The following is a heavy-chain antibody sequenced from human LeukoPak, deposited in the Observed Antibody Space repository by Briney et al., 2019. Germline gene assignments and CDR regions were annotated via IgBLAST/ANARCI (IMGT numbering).Heavy chain of an antibody. D-gene: IGHD3-3*01. J-gene: IGHJ4*02. CDR3: ARGLFGVAI. Sequence: SQTLSLTCTVSGGSISSGSYYWSWLRQPAGKGLEWIGRIYTSGSTNYNPSLKSRVTISVDTSKNQFSLKLSSVTAADTAVYYCARGLFGVAIWGQGTLVTVSS. CDR1: GGSISSGSYY. V-gene: IGHV4-61*02. CDR2: IYTSGST.